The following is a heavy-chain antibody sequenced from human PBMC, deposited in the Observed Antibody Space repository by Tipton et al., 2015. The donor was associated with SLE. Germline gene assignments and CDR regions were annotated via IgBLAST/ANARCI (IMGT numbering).Heavy chain of an antibody. D-gene: IGHD5-18*01. CDR1: GGSFSGYY. V-gene: IGHV4-34*01. CDR3: AGGTQPTDY. Sequence: TLSLTCAVYGGSFSGYYWSWIRQPPGKGLEWIGEINHSGSTNYNPSLKSRVTISVDTSKNQFSLKLSSVTAADTAVYYCAGGTQPTDYWGQGTLVTVSS. CDR2: INHSGST. J-gene: IGHJ4*02.